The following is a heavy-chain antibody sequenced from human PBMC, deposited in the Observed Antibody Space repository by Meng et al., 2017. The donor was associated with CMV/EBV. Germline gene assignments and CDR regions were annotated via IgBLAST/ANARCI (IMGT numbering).Heavy chain of an antibody. D-gene: IGHD2-2*01. Sequence: GSLRLSCTVSGYSISSGYYWSWIRQPPGKGLEWIGEINHSGSTNYNPSLKSRVTISVDTSKNQFSLKLSSVTAADTAVYYCARGRGFCSSTSCYSRYYYYYGMDVWGQGTTVTVSS. V-gene: IGHV4-38-2*02. CDR1: GYSISSGYY. J-gene: IGHJ6*02. CDR3: ARGRGFCSSTSCYSRYYYYYGMDV. CDR2: INHSGST.